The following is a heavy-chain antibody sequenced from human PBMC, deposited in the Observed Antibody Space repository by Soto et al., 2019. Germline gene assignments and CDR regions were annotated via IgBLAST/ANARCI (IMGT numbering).Heavy chain of an antibody. J-gene: IGHJ6*02. D-gene: IGHD3-10*01. CDR3: VSRGHLYYYGSYGMDV. V-gene: IGHV4-39*01. CDR1: GGSISSSSYY. CDR2: IYYSGST. Sequence: PSETLSLTCTVSGGSISSSSYYWGWIRQPPGKGLEWIGSIYYSGSTYYNPSLKSRVTISVDTSKNQFSLKLSSVTAADTAVYYCVSRGHLYYYGSYGMDVWGQGTTVTVSS.